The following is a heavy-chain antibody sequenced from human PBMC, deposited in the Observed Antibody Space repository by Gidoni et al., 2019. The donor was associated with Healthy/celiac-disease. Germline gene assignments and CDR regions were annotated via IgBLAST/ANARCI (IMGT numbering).Heavy chain of an antibody. V-gene: IGHV1-46*01. D-gene: IGHD3-10*01. CDR3: AREEVTMVRGVITHYYYGMDV. Sequence: QVQLVQSGAEVKKPGASVKVSCKASGYTFPSYYMHWVRQAPGQGLEWMGIINPSGGSTSYAQKFQGRVTMTRDTSTSTVYMELSSLRSEDTAVYYCAREEVTMVRGVITHYYYGMDVWGQGTTVTVSS. CDR2: INPSGGST. CDR1: GYTFPSYY. J-gene: IGHJ6*02.